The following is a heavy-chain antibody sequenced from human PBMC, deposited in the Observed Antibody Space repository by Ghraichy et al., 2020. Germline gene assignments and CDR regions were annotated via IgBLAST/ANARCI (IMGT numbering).Heavy chain of an antibody. CDR2: ISGSTTTI. J-gene: IGHJ6*02. Sequence: SLNISCVDSDFTFSIFYMSWIRQAPGKGLGWVSSISGSTTTIYYADAVEGRFTISRDNAKNSLYLQMNSLRVEDTAVYYCARGGKTYYGMDVWGQGTTVTVSS. V-gene: IGHV3-11*01. CDR1: DFTFSIFY. D-gene: IGHD3-16*01. CDR3: ARGGKTYYGMDV.